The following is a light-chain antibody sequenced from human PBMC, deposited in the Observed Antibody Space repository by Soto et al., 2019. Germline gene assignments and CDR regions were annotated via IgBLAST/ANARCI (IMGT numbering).Light chain of an antibody. J-gene: IGKJ2*02. CDR2: KAS. V-gene: IGKV1-5*03. CDR1: QSISTW. Sequence: DIQMTQSPSTLSASVGDRVTITCRASQSISTWLAWYQHKPGKAPKLLIYKASSLEGGVPSRFSGSGSGTEFTLTISSLQPDDFATYYCQQYETYSRTFGQGTNVETK. CDR3: QQYETYSRT.